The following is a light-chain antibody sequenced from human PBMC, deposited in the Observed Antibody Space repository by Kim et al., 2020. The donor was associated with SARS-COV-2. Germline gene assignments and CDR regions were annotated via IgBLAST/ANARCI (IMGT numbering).Light chain of an antibody. CDR1: QDISDY. CDR3: QQYDNSTLT. V-gene: IGKV1-33*01. Sequence: DIQMTQSPSSLSAFVGDRVTITCQASQDISDYLNWYQHKPGKAPNLLIYAASTLQTGVPSRFTGSGSGTDFTFTITSLQPEDFATYFCQQYDNSTLTFGGGTKVDIK. J-gene: IGKJ4*01. CDR2: AAS.